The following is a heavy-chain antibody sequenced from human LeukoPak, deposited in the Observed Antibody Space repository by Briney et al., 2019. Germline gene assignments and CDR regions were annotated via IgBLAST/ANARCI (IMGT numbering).Heavy chain of an antibody. J-gene: IGHJ4*02. CDR1: GYTFTSYG. CDR2: ISAYNGNT. Sequence: ASVKVSCTASGYTFTSYGISWVRQAPGQGLEWMGWISAYNGNTNYAQRLQGRVAMTTDTSTSTAYMELRSLRSDDTAVYYCARSPDPYYYDSSGYCFDYWGQGTLVTVSS. D-gene: IGHD3-22*01. V-gene: IGHV1-18*01. CDR3: ARSPDPYYYDSSGYCFDY.